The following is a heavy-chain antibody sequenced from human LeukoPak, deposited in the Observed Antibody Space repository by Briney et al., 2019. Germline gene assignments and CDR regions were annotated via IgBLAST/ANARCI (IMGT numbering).Heavy chain of an antibody. CDR2: INWNGGST. Sequence: PGGSLRLSCAASGFXFDDYGISWVRQAPGKGLEWVSGINWNGGSTGYADSVKGRFTISRDNAKNSLYLQMNSLRAEDTALYCCARARSTGYYVADYWGQGTLVTVSS. V-gene: IGHV3-20*04. D-gene: IGHD3-9*01. J-gene: IGHJ4*02. CDR3: ARARSTGYYVADY. CDR1: GFXFDDYG.